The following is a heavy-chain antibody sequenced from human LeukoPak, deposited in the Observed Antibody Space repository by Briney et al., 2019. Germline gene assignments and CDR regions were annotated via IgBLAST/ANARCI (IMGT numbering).Heavy chain of an antibody. CDR3: ARGPRNDP. D-gene: IGHD1-14*01. CDR1: GYPFTTYE. J-gene: IGHJ5*02. Sequence: GASVKVSCKTSGYPFTTYEINWVRQAAGQGLEWMGWVHLNSGNTAYAQKFQGRVTMTRDTSISTAYMELSGLRSDDTAVYFCARGPRNDPWGQGTLVTVSS. V-gene: IGHV1-8*01. CDR2: VHLNSGNT.